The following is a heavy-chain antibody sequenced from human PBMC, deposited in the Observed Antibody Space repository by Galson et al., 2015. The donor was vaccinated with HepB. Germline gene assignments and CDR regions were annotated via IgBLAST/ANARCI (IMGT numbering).Heavy chain of an antibody. V-gene: IGHV3-7*03. Sequence: SLRLSCAVSGFTYNNYWMSWVRQAPGRGLEWVANIKQDGSEKYYGDSVEGRFTVSRDNAKKTLYLDMNALSVEDTAVYYCARGWDTDVTSNFDYWGQGALVTVSS. CDR2: IKQDGSEK. J-gene: IGHJ4*02. CDR3: ARGWDTDVTSNFDY. D-gene: IGHD5-18*01. CDR1: GFTYNNYW.